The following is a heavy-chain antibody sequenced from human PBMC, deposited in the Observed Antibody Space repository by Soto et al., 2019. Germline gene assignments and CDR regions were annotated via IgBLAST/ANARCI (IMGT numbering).Heavy chain of an antibody. J-gene: IGHJ6*02. D-gene: IGHD4-4*01. CDR1: GFTFSRYA. V-gene: IGHV3-30-3*01. CDR2: ISYDGNNK. CDR3: ARDRATLTYYFYGMDV. Sequence: QVQLEESGGGVVQPGRSLRLSCAASGFTFSRYAMYWVRQAPGKGLEWMAVISYDGNNKYYADSVKGRFTISRDNSKNTLYLQMNSLRAEDTALYYCARDRATLTYYFYGMDVWGQGTTVTVSS.